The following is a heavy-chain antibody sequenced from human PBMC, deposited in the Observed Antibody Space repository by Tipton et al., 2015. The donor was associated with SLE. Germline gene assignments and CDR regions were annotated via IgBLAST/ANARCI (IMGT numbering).Heavy chain of an antibody. J-gene: IGHJ6*02. V-gene: IGHV3-30*02. CDR3: AKSGSKGGVILGGGMDV. D-gene: IGHD3-3*01. Sequence: SLRLSCAASGFTFSSYGMHWVRQAPGKGLEWVAFIRYDGSNKYYADSVKGRFTISRDNSKNTLYLQMNSLRAEDTAVYYCAKSGSKGGVILGGGMDVWGQGTTVTVSS. CDR1: GFTFSSYG. CDR2: IRYDGSNK.